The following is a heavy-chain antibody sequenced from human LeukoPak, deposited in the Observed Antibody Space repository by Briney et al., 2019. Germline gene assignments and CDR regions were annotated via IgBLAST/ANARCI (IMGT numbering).Heavy chain of an antibody. Sequence: GGSPRLSCAASGFTFSSYAMSWVRQAPGKGLEWVSAISGSGGSTYYADSVKGRFTISRDNSKNTLYLQMNSLRAEDTAVYYCAKNVGVYVRSHYYMDVWGKGTTVTVSS. CDR1: GFTFSSYA. V-gene: IGHV3-23*01. CDR2: ISGSGGST. D-gene: IGHD2-8*01. CDR3: AKNVGVYVRSHYYMDV. J-gene: IGHJ6*03.